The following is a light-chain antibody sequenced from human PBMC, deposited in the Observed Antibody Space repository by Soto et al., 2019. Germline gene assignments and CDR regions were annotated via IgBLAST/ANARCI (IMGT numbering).Light chain of an antibody. CDR3: QQYNNWPPLT. CDR1: QNVNSN. Sequence: EIVMTQSPASLSVSPGERATLSCRASQNVNSNLAWYQQKPGQAPRFLIYGASTRATGIPARFSGSGSGTEFTLTIRSLQSEDFAVYYCQQYNNWPPLTVGGGTKVDI. V-gene: IGKV3-15*01. CDR2: GAS. J-gene: IGKJ4*01.